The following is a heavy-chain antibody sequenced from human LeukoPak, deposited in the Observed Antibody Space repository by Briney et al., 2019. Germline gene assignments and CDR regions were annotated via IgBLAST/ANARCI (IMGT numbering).Heavy chain of an antibody. J-gene: IGHJ5*02. CDR2: ISAYNGNT. CDR1: GYTFTSYG. Sequence: ASVKVSCKASGYTFTSYGISWVRQAPGQGLEWMGWISAYNGNTNYAQKLQGRVTMTTDTSTSTAYMELRSLRSDDTAIYYCARDYCTRGGDCYKEDLFDPWGQGTLVTVSS. D-gene: IGHD2-21*02. CDR3: ARDYCTRGGDCYKEDLFDP. V-gene: IGHV1-18*01.